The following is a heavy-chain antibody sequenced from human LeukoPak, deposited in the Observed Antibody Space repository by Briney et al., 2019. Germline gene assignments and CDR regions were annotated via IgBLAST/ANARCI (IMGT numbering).Heavy chain of an antibody. J-gene: IGHJ4*02. D-gene: IGHD6-19*01. CDR2: ISSSSSYI. CDR1: GFTFSSYS. Sequence: GASLRLSCAASGFTFSSYSMNWVRQAPGKGLEWVSSISSSSSYIYYADSVKGRFTISRDNAKNSLYLQMNSLRAEDTAVYYCARDAHSSGWYLAYWGQGTLVTVSS. CDR3: ARDAHSSGWYLAY. V-gene: IGHV3-21*01.